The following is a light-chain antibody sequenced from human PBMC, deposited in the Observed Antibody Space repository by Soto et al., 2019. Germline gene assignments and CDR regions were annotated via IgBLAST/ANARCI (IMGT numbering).Light chain of an antibody. CDR3: QQYYNWPPLT. CDR1: QSVRSK. Sequence: EIVMTQSPATLSESPGERVTLSCRASQSVRSKLAWYQQKPGQAPRLLIYGASTRATGIPARFSGSGSGSEFTLTISSLQSEDFAVYYCQQYYNWPPLTFGGGNKVEIK. V-gene: IGKV3-15*01. J-gene: IGKJ4*01. CDR2: GAS.